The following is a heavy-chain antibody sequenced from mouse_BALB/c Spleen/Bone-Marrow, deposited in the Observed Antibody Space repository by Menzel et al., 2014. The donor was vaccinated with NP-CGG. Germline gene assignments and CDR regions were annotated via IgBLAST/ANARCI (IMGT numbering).Heavy chain of an antibody. CDR1: GYTFTSYW. J-gene: IGHJ2*01. V-gene: IGHV1S22*01. Sequence: LQQSGSELVRPGASVKLSCEASGYTFTSYWMHWVKQRPGQGLEWIGNIYPGSGSTNYDEKFKSKATLTVDTSSSTAYMQLSRLTSEDSAVYYCTNHYFDYWGQGTTLTVSS. CDR3: TNHYFDY. CDR2: IYPGSGST.